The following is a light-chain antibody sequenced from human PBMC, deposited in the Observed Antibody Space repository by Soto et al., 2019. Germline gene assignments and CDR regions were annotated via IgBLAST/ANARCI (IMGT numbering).Light chain of an antibody. Sequence: QSVLARPASGSGSPGQSITISGTGTSSDVGGYNYVSWYQQHPGKAHKLMIYEVSNRPSGVSNRFYGSKSGNTASLTISGLQAEDAADYYCSSYTSGSVYVFATGTKVXVL. V-gene: IGLV2-14*01. CDR3: SSYTSGSVYV. J-gene: IGLJ1*01. CDR1: SSDVGGYNY. CDR2: EVS.